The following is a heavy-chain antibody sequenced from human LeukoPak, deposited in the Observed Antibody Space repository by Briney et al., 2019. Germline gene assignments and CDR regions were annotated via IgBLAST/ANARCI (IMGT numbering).Heavy chain of an antibody. Sequence: SETLSLTCAVYGGSFSGYYWSWIRQPPGKGLEWIGEINHSGSTNYNPSLKSRVTISVDTSRNQFSLKLSSVTAADTAVYYCARVSGITMIVVVNSDAFDIWGQGTMVTVSS. CDR2: INHSGST. CDR1: GGSFSGYY. D-gene: IGHD3-22*01. CDR3: ARVSGITMIVVVNSDAFDI. J-gene: IGHJ3*02. V-gene: IGHV4-34*01.